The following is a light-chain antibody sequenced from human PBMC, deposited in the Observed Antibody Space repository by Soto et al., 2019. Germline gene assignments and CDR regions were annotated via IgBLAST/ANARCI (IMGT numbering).Light chain of an antibody. V-gene: IGLV2-8*01. CDR1: KSDIGVYDF. J-gene: IGLJ1*01. CDR3: KSYAGSNTYV. Sequence: QSVLTQPPSASGSPGQSVTISCTGTKSDIGVYDFVSWYQHHPGKAPRLIIYEVVRRPSGVPDRFSGSKSGNTASLTVSGLQAADEADYFCKSYAGSNTYVFGSGTRSPS. CDR2: EVV.